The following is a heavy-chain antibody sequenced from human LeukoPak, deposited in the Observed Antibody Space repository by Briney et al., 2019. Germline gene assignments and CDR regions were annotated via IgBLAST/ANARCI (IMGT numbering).Heavy chain of an antibody. CDR1: GFTFSDYY. V-gene: IGHV3-11*01. D-gene: IGHD3-3*01. Sequence: GGSLRLSCAASGFTFSDYYMSWIRQAPGKGLEGGSYISSSGSTIYYADSGKGRFTISRDNAKNSLYLQMTTLRAEDTAVYYCARSGYDFWTCHPVGYFDYWGQGTLVTVSS. CDR2: ISSSGSTI. J-gene: IGHJ4*02. CDR3: ARSGYDFWTCHPVGYFDY.